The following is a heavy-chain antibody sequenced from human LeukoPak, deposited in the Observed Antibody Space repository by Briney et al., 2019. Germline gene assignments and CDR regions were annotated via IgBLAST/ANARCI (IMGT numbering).Heavy chain of an antibody. CDR1: GYTFTGYY. CDR2: INPNSGGT. CDR3: ALGVRGVIISGVPPFDY. J-gene: IGHJ4*02. Sequence: AAVKVSCKASGYTFTGYYMHWVLQAPGQGLEWMGRINPNSGGTNYAQKFQGRVTMTRHTSISTAYMELSRLRSDDTAVYYCALGVRGVIISGVPPFDYWGQGTLVAVSS. V-gene: IGHV1-2*06. D-gene: IGHD3-10*01.